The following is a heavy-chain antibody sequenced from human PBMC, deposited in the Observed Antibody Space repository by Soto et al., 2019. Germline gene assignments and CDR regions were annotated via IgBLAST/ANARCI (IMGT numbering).Heavy chain of an antibody. V-gene: IGHV1-69*02. D-gene: IGHD3-10*01. Sequence: QVQLVQSGAEVKKPGSSVKVSCKASGGTFSSYTISWVRQAPGQGLEWMGRIIPILGIANYAQKFQGSVTITADKSTSTAYMELSSLSSEDTAVYYCAILLSSGYYYGMDVWGQGTTVTVSS. CDR1: GGTFSSYT. J-gene: IGHJ6*02. CDR3: AILLSSGYYYGMDV. CDR2: IIPILGIA.